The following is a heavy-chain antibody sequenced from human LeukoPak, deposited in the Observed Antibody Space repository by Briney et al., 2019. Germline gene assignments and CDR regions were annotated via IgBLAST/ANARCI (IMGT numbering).Heavy chain of an antibody. CDR1: GGSITNYY. V-gene: IGHV4-59*12. J-gene: IGHJ4*02. CDR3: ARSGLVGATVPDY. D-gene: IGHD1-26*01. CDR2: IYYSGST. Sequence: SETLSLTCSVSGGSITNYYWSWIRQPPGKGLEWIGYIYYSGSTKYNPSLRSRVTMSADTSKNQFSLKLSSVTAADTAVYYCARSGLVGATVPDYWGQGTLVTVSS.